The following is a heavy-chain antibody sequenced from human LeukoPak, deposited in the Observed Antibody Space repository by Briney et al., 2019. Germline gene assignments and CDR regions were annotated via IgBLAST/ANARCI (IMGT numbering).Heavy chain of an antibody. CDR3: ARGDKLSGAS. J-gene: IGHJ5*02. Sequence: PGGSLTLSCAASGSTFSTYCMSWVRQAPGKGLEWVANIHQDGNEKYYVDSVKGRFTISRDNDNKSQYLQMNIIRADDTAVYYGARGDKLSGASWGQGNLVTVSS. V-gene: IGHV3-7*04. CDR2: IHQDGNEK. D-gene: IGHD3-16*02. CDR1: GSTFSTYC.